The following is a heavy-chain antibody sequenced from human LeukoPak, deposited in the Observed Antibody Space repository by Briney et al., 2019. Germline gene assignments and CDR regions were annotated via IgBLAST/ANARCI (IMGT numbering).Heavy chain of an antibody. CDR3: ARANFLYCSSSTCLFDY. Sequence: GASVKVSCKASGYTFTDYYMHWVRQAPGQGFEWMGWINPNDGDTNYAQKFRGRVTMTRDTSISTAPMEVSRLRSDDTAVYYCARANFLYCSSSTCLFDYWGQGTLVTVSS. CDR1: GYTFTDYY. D-gene: IGHD2-2*01. V-gene: IGHV1-2*02. CDR2: INPNDGDT. J-gene: IGHJ4*02.